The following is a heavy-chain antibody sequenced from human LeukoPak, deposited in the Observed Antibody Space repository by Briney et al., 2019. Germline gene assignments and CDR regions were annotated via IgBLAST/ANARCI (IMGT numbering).Heavy chain of an antibody. D-gene: IGHD5-18*01. V-gene: IGHV3-66*01. J-gene: IGHJ4*02. CDR2: IYSGGST. CDR3: ARDLGYRYDY. Sequence: GGSLRLSCAASEFSVGSNYMTWVRQAPGKGLGWVSLIYSGGSTYYADSVKGRFTISRDNSRNTLYLQMNSLRAEDTAVYYCARDLGYRYDYWGQGTLVTVSS. CDR1: EFSVGSNY.